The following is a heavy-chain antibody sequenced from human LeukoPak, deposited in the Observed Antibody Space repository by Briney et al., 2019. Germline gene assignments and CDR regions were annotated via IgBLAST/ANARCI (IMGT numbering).Heavy chain of an antibody. CDR2: ISGSGGST. CDR1: GFTFTSNP. V-gene: IGHV3-23*01. J-gene: IGHJ4*02. CDR3: AKALYYFDS. Sequence: TGGSLRLSCAASGFTFTSNPMTWVRQAPRKGLEWVSGISGSGGSTHYADSVKGRLTISRDNSKNTLYLQMNSLRAEDTAVYYCAKALYYFDSWGQGTLVTVSS.